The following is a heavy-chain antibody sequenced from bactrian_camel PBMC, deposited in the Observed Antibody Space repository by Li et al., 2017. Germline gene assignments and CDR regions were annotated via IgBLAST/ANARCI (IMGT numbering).Heavy chain of an antibody. CDR2: INSGGGTT. Sequence: QLVESGGGLVQPGGSLRLSCAASGFTFSSYDMSWVRQAPEKGLEWVSTINSGGGTTYYADSVKGRFTISRDNAKNTVYLQMNSLKPEDTAVYYCVRDGWYEEPSWGQGTQVTVS. D-gene: IGHD3*01. V-gene: IGHV3S40*01. J-gene: IGHJ4*01. CDR3: VRDGWYEEPS. CDR1: GFTFSSYD.